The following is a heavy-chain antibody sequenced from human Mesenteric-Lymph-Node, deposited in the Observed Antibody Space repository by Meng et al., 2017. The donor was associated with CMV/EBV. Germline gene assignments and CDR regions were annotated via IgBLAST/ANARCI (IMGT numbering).Heavy chain of an antibody. D-gene: IGHD6-6*01. CDR2: IYYSGST. J-gene: IGHJ4*02. CDR3: ARATRDYFDY. CDR1: GGSISSYY. Sequence: ESLKISCTVSGGSISSYYWSWIRQPPGKGLEWIGYIYYSGSTNYNPSLKSRVTISVDTSKNQFSLKLSSVTAADTAVYYCARATRDYFDYWGQGTLVTVSS. V-gene: IGHV4-59*01.